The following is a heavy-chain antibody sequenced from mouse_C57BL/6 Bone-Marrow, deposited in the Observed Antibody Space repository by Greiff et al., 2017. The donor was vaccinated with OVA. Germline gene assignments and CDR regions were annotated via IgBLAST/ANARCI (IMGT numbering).Heavy chain of an antibody. V-gene: IGHV1-81*01. CDR3: ARSAYYYGSSYGFAY. D-gene: IGHD1-1*01. CDR1: GYTFTSYG. CDR2: IYPRSGNT. Sequence: QVQLKESGAELARPGASVKLSCKASGYTFTSYGISWVKQRTGQGLEWIGEIYPRSGNTYYNEKFKGKATLTADKSSSTAYMELRSLTSEDSAVYFCARSAYYYGSSYGFAYWGQGTLVTVSA. J-gene: IGHJ3*01.